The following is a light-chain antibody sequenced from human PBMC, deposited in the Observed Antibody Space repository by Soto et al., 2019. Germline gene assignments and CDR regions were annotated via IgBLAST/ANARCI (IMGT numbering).Light chain of an antibody. CDR1: QSISSW. CDR2: KAS. V-gene: IGKV1-5*03. Sequence: DIHMTQSPSTLSASLGYRVTITCLSSQSISSWLAWYQQKPGKAPKLLIYKASSLESGVPSRFSGSGSGTEFTLTISSLQPDDFATYYCQQYNSYRTWTFGQGTKV. CDR3: QQYNSYRTWT. J-gene: IGKJ1*01.